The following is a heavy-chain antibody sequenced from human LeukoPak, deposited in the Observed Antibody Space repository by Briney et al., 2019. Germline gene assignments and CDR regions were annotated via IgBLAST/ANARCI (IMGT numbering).Heavy chain of an antibody. D-gene: IGHD3-3*01. Sequence: GGSLRLSCAASGFTFSSYSMNWVRQAPGKGLEWVSSISSSSSYIYYADSVKGRFTISRDNAKNSLYLQMNSLRAEDTAVYYCARDGDSYPFYDFWSGYYGGGYFDYWGQGTLVTVSS. J-gene: IGHJ4*02. CDR2: ISSSSSYI. V-gene: IGHV3-21*01. CDR1: GFTFSSYS. CDR3: ARDGDSYPFYDFWSGYYGGGYFDY.